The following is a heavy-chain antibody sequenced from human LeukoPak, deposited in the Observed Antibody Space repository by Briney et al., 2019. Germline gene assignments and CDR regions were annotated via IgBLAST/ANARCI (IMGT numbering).Heavy chain of an antibody. Sequence: SETLSLTCTVSGGSISSYYWSWIRQPPGKGLEWIGYIYYSGSTNYNPSLKSRVTISVDTSKNQFSLKLSSVTAADTAVYYCARVVINAFDIWGQGTMVTVSS. CDR2: IYYSGST. CDR1: GGSISSYY. D-gene: IGHD3-22*01. CDR3: ARVVINAFDI. J-gene: IGHJ3*02. V-gene: IGHV4-59*01.